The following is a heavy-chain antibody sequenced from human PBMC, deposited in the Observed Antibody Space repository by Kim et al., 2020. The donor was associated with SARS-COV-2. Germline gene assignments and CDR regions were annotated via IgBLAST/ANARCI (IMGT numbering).Heavy chain of an antibody. CDR2: IYYSGST. V-gene: IGHV4-31*03. Sequence: SETLSLTCTVSGGSISSGGYYWSWIRQHPGKGLEWIGYIYYSGSTYYNPSLKSRVTISVDTSKNQFSLKLSSVTAADTAVYYCARGGRYYYDSSGYWGDNWFDPWGQGTLVTVSS. CDR3: ARGGRYYYDSSGYWGDNWFDP. CDR1: GGSISSGGYY. D-gene: IGHD3-22*01. J-gene: IGHJ5*02.